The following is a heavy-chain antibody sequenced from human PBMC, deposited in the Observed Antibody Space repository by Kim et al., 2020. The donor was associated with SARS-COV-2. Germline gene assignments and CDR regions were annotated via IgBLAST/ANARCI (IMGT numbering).Heavy chain of an antibody. V-gene: IGHV3-23*01. Sequence: GGSLRLSCAASGFTFISYAMSWVRQAPGKGLEWVSAISGSGGSTYYADSVKGRFTISRDNSKNTLYLQMNSLRAEDTAVYYCAKPDFWSGYSYWGQGTLVTVSS. J-gene: IGHJ4*02. CDR2: ISGSGGST. D-gene: IGHD3-3*01. CDR1: GFTFISYA. CDR3: AKPDFWSGYSY.